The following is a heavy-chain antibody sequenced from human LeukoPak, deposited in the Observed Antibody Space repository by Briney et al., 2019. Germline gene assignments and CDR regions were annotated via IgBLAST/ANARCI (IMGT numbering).Heavy chain of an antibody. J-gene: IGHJ4*02. D-gene: IGHD3-10*01. CDR2: ISYDGSNK. CDR1: GFTFSSYA. CDR3: ARALWFGELFRGEGDY. V-gene: IGHV3-30-3*01. Sequence: PGGSLRPSCAAPGFTFSSYAMHWVRQAPGKGLEWVAVISYDGSNKYYADSVKGRFTISRDNSKNTLYLQMNSLRAEDTAVYYCARALWFGELFRGEGDYWGQGTLVTVSS.